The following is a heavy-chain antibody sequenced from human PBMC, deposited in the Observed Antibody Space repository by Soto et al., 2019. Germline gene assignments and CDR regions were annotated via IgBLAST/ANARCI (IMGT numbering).Heavy chain of an antibody. CDR2: TYYRSKWYN. J-gene: IGHJ6*02. V-gene: IGHV6-1*01. D-gene: IGHD1-26*01. Sequence: SQTLSLTCAISGDSVSINSATWNWIRQSPSRGLEWLGRTYYRSKWYNDYAGSVKSRITINPDTSKNQFSLQLNSVTPEDTAVYYCSRDPVAIVGVTLAYSYGMDVWGQGTTVTVSS. CDR1: GDSVSINSAT. CDR3: SRDPVAIVGVTLAYSYGMDV.